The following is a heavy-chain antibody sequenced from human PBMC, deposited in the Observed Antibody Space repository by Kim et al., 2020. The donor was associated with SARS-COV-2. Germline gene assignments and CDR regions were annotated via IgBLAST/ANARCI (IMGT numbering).Heavy chain of an antibody. CDR1: GYTFTSSH. Sequence: ASVKVSCKASGYTFTSSHRQWVRQAPGQGLEWMGIINPGGGSTIYAEKLQGRVTMTRDTSTGTGYMQLSSLRSEYTALYYCARGTWGGGGWCYGTGQYKRFDHWGQGTLVTVSS. D-gene: IGHD3-10*01. J-gene: IGHJ5*02. CDR2: INPGGGST. V-gene: IGHV1-46*03. CDR3: ARGTWGGGGWCYGTGQYKRFDH.